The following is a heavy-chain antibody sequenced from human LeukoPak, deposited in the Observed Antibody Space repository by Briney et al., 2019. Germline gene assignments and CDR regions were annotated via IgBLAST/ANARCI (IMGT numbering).Heavy chain of an antibody. CDR1: GYTFTGYY. CDR2: INPNSGGT. D-gene: IGHD4-17*01. J-gene: IGHJ4*02. Sequence: GASVKVSCKASGYTFTGYYMHWVRQAPGQGLEWMGWINPNSGGTNYAQKFQGRVTMTRDMSTSTVYMELSSLRSEDTAVYYCALIPPGYGDYSPDYWGQGTLVTVSS. CDR3: ALIPPGYGDYSPDY. V-gene: IGHV1-2*02.